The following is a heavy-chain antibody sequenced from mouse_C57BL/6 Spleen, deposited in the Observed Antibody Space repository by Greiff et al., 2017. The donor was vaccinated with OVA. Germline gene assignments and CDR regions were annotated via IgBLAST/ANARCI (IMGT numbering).Heavy chain of an antibody. D-gene: IGHD4-1*01. J-gene: IGHJ1*03. V-gene: IGHV5-4*01. Sequence: EVMLVESGGGLVKPGGSLKLSCAASGFTFSSYAMSWVRQTPEKRLEWVATISDGGSYTYYPDNVKGRFTISRDNAKNNLYLQMSHLKSEDTAMYYCAREELTGTFWYFDVWGTGTTVTVSS. CDR2: ISDGGSYT. CDR3: AREELTGTFWYFDV. CDR1: GFTFSSYA.